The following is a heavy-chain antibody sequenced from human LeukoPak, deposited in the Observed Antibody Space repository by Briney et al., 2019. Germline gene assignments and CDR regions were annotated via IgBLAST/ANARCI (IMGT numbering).Heavy chain of an antibody. CDR2: ISAYNGNT. V-gene: IGHV1-18*01. J-gene: IGHJ6*03. CDR3: ARDIVVVPAAQDLYHYYYYYMDV. D-gene: IGHD2-2*01. Sequence: ASVKVSCKASGYTFTSYGISWVRQAPGQGLEWMGWISAYNGNTNYAQKLQGRVTMTTDTSTSTAYMELRSLRSDDTAVYYCARDIVVVPAAQDLYHYYYYYMDVWGKGTTVTVSS. CDR1: GYTFTSYG.